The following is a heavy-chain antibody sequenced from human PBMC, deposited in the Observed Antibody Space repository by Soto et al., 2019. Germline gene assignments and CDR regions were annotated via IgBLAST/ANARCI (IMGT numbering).Heavy chain of an antibody. D-gene: IGHD2-15*01. V-gene: IGHV3-21*01. Sequence: EVQLVESGGGLVKPGGSLRLSCAASGFTFSSYSMNWVRQAPGKGLEWVSSISSSSSYIYYADSVKGRFTISRDNDKNSLYLEMNSLRAEDKAVYYCARDFSGGRLNYAFDIWGQGTMVTVSS. CDR2: ISSSSSYI. CDR3: ARDFSGGRLNYAFDI. J-gene: IGHJ3*02. CDR1: GFTFSSYS.